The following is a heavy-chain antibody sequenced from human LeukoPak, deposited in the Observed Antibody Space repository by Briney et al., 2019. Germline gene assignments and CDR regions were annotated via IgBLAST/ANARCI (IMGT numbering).Heavy chain of an antibody. D-gene: IGHD6-13*01. CDR3: ASPGYSSSWYPQDY. J-gene: IGHJ4*02. Sequence: PGGSLRLSCAASGFTFSSYAMSWVRQAPGKGLEWVSAISGSGGSTYYADSVEGRFTISRDSSKNTLYLQMNSLRAEDTAVYYCASPGYSSSWYPQDYWGQGTLVTVSS. V-gene: IGHV3-23*01. CDR1: GFTFSSYA. CDR2: ISGSGGST.